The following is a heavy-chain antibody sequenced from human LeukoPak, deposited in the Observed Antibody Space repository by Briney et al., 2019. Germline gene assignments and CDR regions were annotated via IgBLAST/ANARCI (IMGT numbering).Heavy chain of an antibody. D-gene: IGHD6-19*01. CDR2: VYHTGSS. J-gene: IGHJ5*02. V-gene: IGHV4-4*02. CDR1: GGSIDSTNW. Sequence: SETLSLTCDVSGGSIDSTNWWSWVRQPPGKGLEWIGEVYHTGSSNYNPSLKSRVTISVDKSKSQFSLNLSSVTAADTAVYYCARGGTTVAGTFWFDPWGQGTLVTVSS. CDR3: ARGGTTVAGTFWFDP.